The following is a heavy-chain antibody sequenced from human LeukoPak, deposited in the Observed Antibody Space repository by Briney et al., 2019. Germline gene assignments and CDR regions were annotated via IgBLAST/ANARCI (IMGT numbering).Heavy chain of an antibody. D-gene: IGHD3-3*01. CDR2: IKQDGSEK. J-gene: IGHJ6*03. V-gene: IGHV3-7*01. CDR3: ARELRFLEWFGNMDV. CDR1: GLTFSSSW. Sequence: GGSLRLSCAASGLTFSSSWMSWVSQAPGEWMELVANIKQDGSEKYYVDSVKGRFTISRGNAKNSLYLQMNSLRAEDTAVYYCARELRFLEWFGNMDVWGKGTTVTVSS.